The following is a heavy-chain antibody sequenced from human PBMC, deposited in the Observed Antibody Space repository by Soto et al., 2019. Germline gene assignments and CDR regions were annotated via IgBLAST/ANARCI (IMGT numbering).Heavy chain of an antibody. J-gene: IGHJ5*02. CDR1: GGSISSYY. CDR2: IYTSGST. Sequence: SETLSLTCTVSGGSISSYYWSWIRQPAGKGLEWIGRIYTSGSTNYNPSLKSRVTMSVDTSKNQFSLKLSPVTAADTAVYYCAKVSRRGNWFDPWGQGTLVTVSP. D-gene: IGHD2-2*01. CDR3: AKVSRRGNWFDP. V-gene: IGHV4-4*07.